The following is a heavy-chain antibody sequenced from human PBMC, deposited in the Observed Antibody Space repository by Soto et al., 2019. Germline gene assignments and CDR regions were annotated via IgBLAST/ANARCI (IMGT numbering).Heavy chain of an antibody. CDR2: LSDSGGNT. D-gene: IGHD4-17*01. Sequence: PGGSLRLSCAASGFTFSSYGMSWVRQAPGRGLEFISALSDSGGNTYYADSVKGRFTISRDNAKNSLYLQMNSLRAEDTAFYYGARAPGYYGDSTLEGRVVVGASTMIDFPNPLQPRPWG. CDR3: ARAPGYYGDSTLEGRVVVGASTMIDFPNPLQPRP. V-gene: IGHV3-23*01. J-gene: IGHJ5*02. CDR1: GFTFSSYG.